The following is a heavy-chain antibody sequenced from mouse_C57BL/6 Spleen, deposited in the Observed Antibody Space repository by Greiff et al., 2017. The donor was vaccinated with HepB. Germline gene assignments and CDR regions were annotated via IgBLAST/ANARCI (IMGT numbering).Heavy chain of an antibody. J-gene: IGHJ3*01. V-gene: IGHV1-26*01. CDR3: ARGYYGAWFAY. CDR1: GYTFTDYY. D-gene: IGHD1-1*01. CDR2: INPNNGGT. Sequence: EVQLQQSGPELVKPGASVKISCKASGYTFTDYYMNWVKQSHGKSLEWIGDINPNNGGTSYNQKFKGKATLTVDKSSSTAYMELRSLTSEDSAVYYCARGYYGAWFAYWGQGTLVTVSA.